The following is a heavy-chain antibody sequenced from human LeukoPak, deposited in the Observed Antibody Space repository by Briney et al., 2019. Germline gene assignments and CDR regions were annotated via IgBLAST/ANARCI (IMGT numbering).Heavy chain of an antibody. Sequence: PSETLSLTCAVYGGSFSGYYWSWIRQPPGKGLEWIGEINHSGSTNYNPSLKSRVTISVDTSKNQFSLKLSSVNAADTAVYYCARSLSQDFWSGYSTPYFDYWGQGTLVTVSS. CDR2: INHSGST. J-gene: IGHJ4*02. V-gene: IGHV4-34*01. CDR1: GGSFSGYY. CDR3: ARSLSQDFWSGYSTPYFDY. D-gene: IGHD3-3*01.